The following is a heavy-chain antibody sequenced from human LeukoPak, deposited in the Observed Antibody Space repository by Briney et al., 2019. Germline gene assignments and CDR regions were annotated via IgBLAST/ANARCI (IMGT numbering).Heavy chain of an antibody. CDR2: IYYSGST. J-gene: IGHJ4*02. CDR3: AKTAKYYYGSETYYFFEY. CDR1: GGSISSNSYY. Sequence: SETLSLTCTVSGGSISSNSYYWGWIRQPPGKGLEWIGSIYYSGSTYYNPSLKSRVTISVDTSKNQFSLKLTSVTPADTAVYYCAKTAKYYYGSETYYFFEYWGQGTLVTVSS. D-gene: IGHD3-10*01. V-gene: IGHV4-39*01.